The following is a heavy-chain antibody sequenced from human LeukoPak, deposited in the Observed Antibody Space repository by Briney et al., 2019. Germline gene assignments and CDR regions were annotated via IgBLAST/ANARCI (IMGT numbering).Heavy chain of an antibody. D-gene: IGHD3-10*02. Sequence: SETLSLTCTVSGGSISSSSYYWGWIRQTPGKGLEWTGSIYYSGSTYYNPSLKSRVTISVDTSKNQFSLKLNSVTAADTAVNYCARGQWSGSTGPFDYWGQGTLVTVSS. CDR2: IYYSGST. CDR1: GGSISSSSYY. V-gene: IGHV4-39*07. CDR3: ARGQWSGSTGPFDY. J-gene: IGHJ4*02.